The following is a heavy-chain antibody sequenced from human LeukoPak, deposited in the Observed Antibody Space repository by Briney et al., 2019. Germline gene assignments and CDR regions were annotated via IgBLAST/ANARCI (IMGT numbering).Heavy chain of an antibody. CDR3: ARDSSSWYRAFDI. CDR1: GGSISSGGYY. CDR2: IYYSGST. Sequence: TPSETLSLTCTVSGGSISSGGYYWSWIRQHPGKGLEWIGYIYYSGSTYYNPSLKSRVTISVDTSKNQFSLKLSSVTAADTAVYYCARDSSSWYRAFDIWGQGTMVTVSS. D-gene: IGHD6-13*01. J-gene: IGHJ3*02. V-gene: IGHV4-31*03.